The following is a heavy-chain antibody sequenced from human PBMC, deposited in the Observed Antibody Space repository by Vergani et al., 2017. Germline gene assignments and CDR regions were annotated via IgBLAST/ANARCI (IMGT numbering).Heavy chain of an antibody. CDR3: VRDRRPEVVNIFDY. J-gene: IGHJ4*02. Sequence: QVQLVESGGGVVQPGKSLRLSCAASGFTFRNHGMHWVRQAPGKGPEWVAVIWFDGDSKYYADSVKGRFTIARDNSKNTLFLQMNSLRAEDTAVYYCVRDRRPEVVNIFDYWGRGTLVTVAS. D-gene: IGHD4-23*01. CDR2: IWFDGDSK. V-gene: IGHV3-33*01. CDR1: GFTFRNHG.